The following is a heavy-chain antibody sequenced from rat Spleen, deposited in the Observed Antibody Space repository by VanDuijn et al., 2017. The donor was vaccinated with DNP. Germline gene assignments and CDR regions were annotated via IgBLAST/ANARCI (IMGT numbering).Heavy chain of an antibody. CDR1: GFTFSDYN. Sequence: EVQLVESGGGLVQPGRSLKLSCEASGFTFSDYNMAWVRQAPKKGLEWVATISYDGTVTYYRDSVKGRFTISRDNGKKNLFLQMNSLRSEDTATYYCATHDWDYWGQGVMVTVSS. D-gene: IGHD1-7*01. CDR3: ATHDWDY. V-gene: IGHV5-7*01. CDR2: ISYDGTVT. J-gene: IGHJ2*01.